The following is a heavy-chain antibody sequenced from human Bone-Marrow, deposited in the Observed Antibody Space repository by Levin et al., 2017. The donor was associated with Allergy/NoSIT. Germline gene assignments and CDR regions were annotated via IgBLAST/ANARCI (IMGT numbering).Heavy chain of an antibody. J-gene: IGHJ4*02. Sequence: GGSLRLSCAASGFTFSNAWMSWVRQAPGKGLEWVGRIKSKTDGGTTDYAAPVKGRFTISRDDSKNTLYLQMNSLKTEDTAVYYCTTDPWLVRDYFDYWGQGTLVTVSS. V-gene: IGHV3-15*01. CDR3: TTDPWLVRDYFDY. CDR2: IKSKTDGGTT. D-gene: IGHD6-19*01. CDR1: GFTFSNAW.